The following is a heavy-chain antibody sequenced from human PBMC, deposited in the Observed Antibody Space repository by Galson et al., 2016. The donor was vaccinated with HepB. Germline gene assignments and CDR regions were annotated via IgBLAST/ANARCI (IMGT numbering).Heavy chain of an antibody. CDR2: STGRGGSA. D-gene: IGHD6-19*01. V-gene: IGHV3-23*01. CDR1: GFTFSSHA. Sequence: SLRLSCAASGFTFSSHAMSWVRQAPGKGPEWVSASTGRGGSAYYADSAKGRFTSSRDNSKNTLYLRMNSLRAEDTAVYYGGKRSMSAVAGSFDFWGQGTLVTVSS. J-gene: IGHJ4*02. CDR3: GKRSMSAVAGSFDF.